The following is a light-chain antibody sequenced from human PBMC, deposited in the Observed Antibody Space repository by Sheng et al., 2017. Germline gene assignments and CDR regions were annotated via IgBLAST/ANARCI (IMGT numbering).Light chain of an antibody. V-gene: IGKV3-11*01. CDR1: QSLSSY. J-gene: IGKJ3*01. CDR3: QQYVNSFS. Sequence: EVVLTQSPATLSLSPGERATLSCRASQSLSSYLAWYQQKPGQAPRLLIYDASIRATGIPTRFSGSGSGTDFTLTISSLEPEDFAVYYCQQYVNSFSFGPGTTVDIK. CDR2: DAS.